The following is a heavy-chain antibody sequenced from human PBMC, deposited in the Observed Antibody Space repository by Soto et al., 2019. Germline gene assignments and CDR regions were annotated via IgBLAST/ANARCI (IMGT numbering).Heavy chain of an antibody. CDR3: SGWVNVAVPTAFYDY. Sequence: GASVKVSCKASRYTFTTYYMHWVRQAPGQGLEYMGVINPSGGSTTYAQRFQGRVTMTRDTSTRTVDMELSSTISDDTAVYYCSGWVNVAVPTAFYDYWVQGTVVTVSS. V-gene: IGHV1-46*01. CDR2: INPSGGST. D-gene: IGHD6-19*01. CDR1: RYTFTTYY. J-gene: IGHJ4*02.